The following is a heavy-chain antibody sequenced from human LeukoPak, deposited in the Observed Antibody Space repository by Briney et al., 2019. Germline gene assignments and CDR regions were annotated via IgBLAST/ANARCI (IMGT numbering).Heavy chain of an antibody. Sequence: PGGSLRLSCAASGFTFSDYYMSWIRQAPGKGLEWVSYISSSGSTIYYADSVKGRFTISRDNAKNSLYLQMNSLRAEDTAVYYCARAAFLRELFLLFDYWGQGTLVTVSS. V-gene: IGHV3-11*01. J-gene: IGHJ4*02. D-gene: IGHD3-16*01. CDR2: ISSSGSTI. CDR3: ARAAFLRELFLLFDY. CDR1: GFTFSDYY.